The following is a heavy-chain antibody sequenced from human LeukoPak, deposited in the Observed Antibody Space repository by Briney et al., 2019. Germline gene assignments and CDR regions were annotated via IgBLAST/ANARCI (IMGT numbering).Heavy chain of an antibody. D-gene: IGHD3-9*01. Sequence: QPGGSLRLSCTASGFTFRNYWMSWVRQAPGKELEWLANINQDGSEKYYVDSVQGRFTISRDNTKNSLYLQMNSLRAEDTAVYYCAKGAYYDILTGYYLGGEYFDYWGQGTLVTVSS. V-gene: IGHV3-7*03. J-gene: IGHJ4*02. CDR3: AKGAYYDILTGYYLGGEYFDY. CDR2: INQDGSEK. CDR1: GFTFRNYW.